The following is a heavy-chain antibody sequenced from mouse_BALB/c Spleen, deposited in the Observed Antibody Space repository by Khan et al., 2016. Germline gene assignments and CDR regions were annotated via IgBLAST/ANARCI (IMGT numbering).Heavy chain of an antibody. D-gene: IGHD2-3*01. J-gene: IGHJ4*01. Sequence: QVQLKESGPGLVAPSQSLSITCTVSGFSLTSYGVHWVRQPPGKGLEWLVVIWSDGSTTYNSALKSRLTISKVNSKSQVFLKMNSLQTDDTAMYYCARSDEGGEAMDYWGQGTSVTVSA. CDR2: IWSDGST. CDR1: GFSLTSYG. V-gene: IGHV2-6*02. CDR3: ARSDEGGEAMDY.